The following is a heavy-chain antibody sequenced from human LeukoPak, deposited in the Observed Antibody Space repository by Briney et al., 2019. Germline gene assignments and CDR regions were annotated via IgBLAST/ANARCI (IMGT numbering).Heavy chain of an antibody. CDR2: INSDSSSI. CDR3: ARNQEIDYYDSSGFYWGVEY. Sequence: GGSLRLSCAASGFTFNDYTLNWVRQAPGKGLEWLSYINSDSSSIYYADSVKGRFTISRDNSKNTLYLQMNSLRAEDTAVYYCARNQEIDYYDSSGFYWGVEYWGQGTLVTVSS. J-gene: IGHJ4*02. V-gene: IGHV3-48*01. CDR1: GFTFNDYT. D-gene: IGHD3-22*01.